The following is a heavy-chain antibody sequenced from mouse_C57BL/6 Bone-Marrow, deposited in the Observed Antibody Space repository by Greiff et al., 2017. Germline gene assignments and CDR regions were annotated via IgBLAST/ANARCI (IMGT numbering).Heavy chain of an antibody. CDR1: GFSFNTYA. V-gene: IGHV10-1*01. Sequence: EVKLMESGGGLVQPKGSLKLSCAASGFSFNTYAMNWVRQAPGKGLEWVARIRSKSNNYATYYADSVKDRFTISRDDSESMLYLQMNNLKTEDTAMYYCVRHKFAYWGQGTLVTVSA. CDR3: VRHKFAY. CDR2: IRSKSNNYAT. J-gene: IGHJ3*01.